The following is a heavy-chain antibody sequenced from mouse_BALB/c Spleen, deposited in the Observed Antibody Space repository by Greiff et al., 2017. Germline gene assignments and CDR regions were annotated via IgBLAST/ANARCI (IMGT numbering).Heavy chain of an antibody. CDR2: IDPSDSYT. CDR1: GYTFTSYW. J-gene: IGHJ3*01. D-gene: IGHD1-2*01. CDR3: ARNYYGYWFAY. V-gene: IGHV1-69*02. Sequence: VQLQQPGAELVKPGASVKLSCKASGYTFTSYWMHWVKQRPGQGLEWIGEIDPSDSYTNYNQKFKGKATLTVDKSSSTAYMQLSSLTSEDSAVYYCARNYYGYWFAYWGQGTLVTVSA.